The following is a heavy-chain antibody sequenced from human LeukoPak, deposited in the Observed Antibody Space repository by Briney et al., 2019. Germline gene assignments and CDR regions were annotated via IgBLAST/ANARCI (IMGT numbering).Heavy chain of an antibody. V-gene: IGHV4-39*07. CDR2: INYSGTT. CDR1: GGSISSSSYY. J-gene: IGHJ4*02. D-gene: IGHD5-18*01. CDR3: ARGQLWLYY. Sequence: PSETLSLTCTVSGGSISSSSYYWGWIRQPPGKGPEWIGSINYSGTTYYYPSLKSRVTISVDTSKNQFSLKVRSVTAADTAVYYCARGQLWLYYWGQGTLVTVSS.